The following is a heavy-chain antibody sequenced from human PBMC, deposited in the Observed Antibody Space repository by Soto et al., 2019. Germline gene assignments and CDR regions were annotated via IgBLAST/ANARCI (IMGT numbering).Heavy chain of an antibody. CDR1: GFTFSSYA. CDR3: ARANMIAIDS. D-gene: IGHD2-21*01. V-gene: IGHV3-30*04. Sequence: PGGSLRLSCAASGFTFSSYAIHWVRQAPGKGLEWVAGISFDGSKRSYTETMKGRFTIFRDNSENTVFLQVNSLRADDTAVYYCARANMIAIDSWGRGTLVTVSS. J-gene: IGHJ4*02. CDR2: ISFDGSKR.